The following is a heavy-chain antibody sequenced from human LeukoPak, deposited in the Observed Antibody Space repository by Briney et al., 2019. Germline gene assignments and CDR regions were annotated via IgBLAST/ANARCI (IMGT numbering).Heavy chain of an antibody. J-gene: IGHJ4*02. CDR3: ASGADYSNYYFDY. CDR2: IYYSGST. Sequence: SETLSLTCTVSGGSISSYYWSWIRQPPGKGLEWIGYIYYSGSTSYNPSLKSRVTISVDTSSNQFSLRLSSVTAADTAVYYCASGADYSNYYFDYWSQGTLVTVSS. V-gene: IGHV4-59*01. D-gene: IGHD4-11*01. CDR1: GGSISSYY.